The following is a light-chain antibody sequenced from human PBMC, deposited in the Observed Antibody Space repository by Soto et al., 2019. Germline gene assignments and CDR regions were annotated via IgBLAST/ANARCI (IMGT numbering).Light chain of an antibody. CDR3: QQYSTSLT. J-gene: IGKJ4*02. CDR1: QSVGST. CDR2: GAS. V-gene: IGKV3-15*01. Sequence: EILMTQSPATLSVSPGERVILSCRASQSVGSTLAWYQQKPGQAPRLLIRGASTRATGVPARFSGSGSGTEFTLTFRSLQSEDFAVYYCQQYSTSLTFGGGTTLEIK.